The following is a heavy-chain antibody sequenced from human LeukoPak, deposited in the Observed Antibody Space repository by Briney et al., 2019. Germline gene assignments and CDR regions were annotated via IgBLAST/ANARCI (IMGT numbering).Heavy chain of an antibody. CDR1: GYTFTGYY. V-gene: IGHV1-2*02. Sequence: ASVKVSCKASGYTFTGYYLHWVRQAPGQGLEWMGWINPNSGGTKYAQKFQGRVTMTRDTSISTAYLELSRLRSDDTAVYYCARVPGGVTTWFDPWGQGTLVTVSS. D-gene: IGHD3-16*01. CDR2: INPNSGGT. J-gene: IGHJ5*02. CDR3: ARVPGGVTTWFDP.